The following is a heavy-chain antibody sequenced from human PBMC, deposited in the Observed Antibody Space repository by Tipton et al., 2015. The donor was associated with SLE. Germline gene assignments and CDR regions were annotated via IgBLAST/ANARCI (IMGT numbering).Heavy chain of an antibody. D-gene: IGHD5-12*01. CDR3: GRESFRSPDYYGMDV. CDR1: GYTFSANF. Sequence: VQSGPEVKVSCKASGYTFSANFIHWVRQAPGKGLEWVALISYDRSNKYYADSVKGRFTISGDNSRNTLYLQMNSLRVEDTAVYYCGRESFRSPDYYGMDVWGQGTTVTVSS. CDR2: ISYDRSNK. V-gene: IGHV3-30*03. J-gene: IGHJ6*02.